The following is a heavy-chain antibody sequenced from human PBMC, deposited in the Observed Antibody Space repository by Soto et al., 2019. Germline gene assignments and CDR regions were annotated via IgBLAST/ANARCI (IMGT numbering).Heavy chain of an antibody. V-gene: IGHV3-7*03. D-gene: IGHD3-22*01. CDR3: ADPGSGYS. Sequence: GSLRLSCVASGFVFDKYWMSWVRQAPGKGPEWVASIKYDESEKYYVDSVKGRLTVSRDNSRNTFYLQMNSLRAEDTAVYYCADPGSGYSWGQGTLVTVSS. CDR2: IKYDESEK. CDR1: GFVFDKYW. J-gene: IGHJ5*02.